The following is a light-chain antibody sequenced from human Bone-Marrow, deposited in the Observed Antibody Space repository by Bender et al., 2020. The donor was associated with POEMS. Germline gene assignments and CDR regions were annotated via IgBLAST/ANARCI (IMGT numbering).Light chain of an antibody. CDR1: SSDVVSSDY. J-gene: IGLJ3*02. V-gene: IGLV2-8*01. Sequence: QSALTQPPSASGSPGQSVTISCTGTSSDVVSSDYVSWYQQYPGKAPKLMIYEVTKRPSGVPDRFSGSKSGNTASLTVSGLQAEDEAHYYCSSYAGINNWMFGGGTKLTVL. CDR2: EVT. CDR3: SSYAGINNWM.